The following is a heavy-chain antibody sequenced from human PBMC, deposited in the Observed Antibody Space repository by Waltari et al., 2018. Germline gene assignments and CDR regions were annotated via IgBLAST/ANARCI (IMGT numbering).Heavy chain of an antibody. J-gene: IGHJ3*01. CDR2: INQEGSEK. CDR3: ARDPGFSEFDL. V-gene: IGHV3-7*01. CDR1: GFTFHIYW. Sequence: EVQLVESGGGLVQPGGSLRLSCAASGFTFHIYWMSWVRQAPGKGLEFVANINQEGSEKSYVDSVKGRFTISRDNAKNSMSLQMSSLRAEDAAVYYCARDPGFSEFDLWGQGTLVSISA.